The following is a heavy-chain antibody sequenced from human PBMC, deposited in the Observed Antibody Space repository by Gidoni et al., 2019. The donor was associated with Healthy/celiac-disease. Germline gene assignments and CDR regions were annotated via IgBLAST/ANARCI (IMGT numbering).Heavy chain of an antibody. CDR1: GGSISSSSYS. V-gene: IGHV4-39*01. J-gene: IGHJ5*02. D-gene: IGHD2-8*01. CDR3: ASYCTNGVCYSNWFDP. Sequence: QLQLQESGPGLVKPSETLSLTCTVSGGSISSSSYSWGWIRQPPGKGMEWIGGSYYSGSTYYNPSLKSRVTISVDTSKNQFSLKLSSVTAADTAVYYCASYCTNGVCYSNWFDPWGQGTLVTVSS. CDR2: SYYSGST.